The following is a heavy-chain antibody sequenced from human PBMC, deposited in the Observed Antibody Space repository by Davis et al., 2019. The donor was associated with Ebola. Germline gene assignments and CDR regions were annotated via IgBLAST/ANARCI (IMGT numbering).Heavy chain of an antibody. CDR1: GFTSSGFTFSDYH. CDR3: ASGLDY. CDR2: ISKTSVYT. J-gene: IGHJ4*02. Sequence: GESLKLPCAASGFTSSGFTFSDYHLNRVRQAPGKGLEWVSTISKTSVYTYYAESVKGRFTISRDNAKNSLYLQMDGLRVEDTAVYYCASGLDYWGQGSLVTVSS. V-gene: IGHV3-21*01.